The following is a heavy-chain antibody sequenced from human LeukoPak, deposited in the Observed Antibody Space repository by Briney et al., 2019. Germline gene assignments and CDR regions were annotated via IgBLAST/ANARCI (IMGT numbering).Heavy chain of an antibody. CDR1: GFTFSSYW. D-gene: IGHD3-22*01. CDR3: ARGDNHYYDSSGYYDY. V-gene: IGHV3-7*04. CDR2: IKQDGSEK. Sequence: PGGSLRLSCAASGFTFSSYWMSWVRQAPGKGLEWVANIKQDGSEKYYVDSVKGRFTISRDNAKNSLYLQMNSLRAEDTAVYYCARGDNHYYDSSGYYDYWGQGTLVTVSS. J-gene: IGHJ4*02.